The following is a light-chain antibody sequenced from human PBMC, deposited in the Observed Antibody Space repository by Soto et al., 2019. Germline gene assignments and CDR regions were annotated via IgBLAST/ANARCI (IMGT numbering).Light chain of an antibody. J-gene: IGKJ1*01. CDR2: GAS. Sequence: DIVLTQSPGTLSLSPGERATLSCRASQSVSSSYLAWYQQKPGQAPRLLIYGASSRATGIPDRFSGGGSGTDFTLTISSLEPEDFVVYYCQHYGTSPTWTFGQGTKVEIK. CDR1: QSVSSSY. CDR3: QHYGTSPTWT. V-gene: IGKV3-20*01.